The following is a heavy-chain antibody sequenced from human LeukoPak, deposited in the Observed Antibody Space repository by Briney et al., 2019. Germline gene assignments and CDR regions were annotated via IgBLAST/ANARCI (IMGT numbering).Heavy chain of an antibody. J-gene: IGHJ3*02. CDR2: INHSRST. CDR1: GGSFSGYY. CDR3: ARNVLLWFGELSPDAFDI. V-gene: IGHV4-34*09. D-gene: IGHD3-10*01. Sequence: SETLSLTCAVYGGSFSGYYWSWIRQPPGKGLEWIGEINHSRSTNYNPSLKSRVTISVDTSKNQFSLKLSSVTAADTAVYYCARNVLLWFGELSPDAFDIWGQGTMVTVSS.